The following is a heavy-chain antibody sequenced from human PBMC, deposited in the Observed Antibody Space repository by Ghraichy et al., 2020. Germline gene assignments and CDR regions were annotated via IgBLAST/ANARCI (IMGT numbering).Heavy chain of an antibody. CDR1: GFTVSSNY. J-gene: IGHJ4*02. Sequence: GGSLRLSCAASGFTVSSNYMNWVRQAPGKGLEWVSVIYSDGTTYYADSLKGRFTMSRDNSKNTLYLQMNSLRAEDTAVYYCAKGGANWGAPDFWGPGTLVTISS. CDR3: AKGGANWGAPDF. D-gene: IGHD7-27*01. CDR2: IYSDGTT. V-gene: IGHV3-53*01.